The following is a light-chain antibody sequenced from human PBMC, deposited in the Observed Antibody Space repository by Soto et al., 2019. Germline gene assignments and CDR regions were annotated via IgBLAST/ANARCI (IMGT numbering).Light chain of an antibody. CDR1: QSVGSY. J-gene: IGKJ4*01. CDR2: TTS. Sequence: EIVLTQSPATLSLSPGERATLSCRASQSVGSYLAWYQQKPGQAPRLLIFTTSNRATGIPARFSGSGSGTDFTLTISGLEPEDFAVYYCQQHANWPLTFGGGTKVDIK. CDR3: QQHANWPLT. V-gene: IGKV3-11*01.